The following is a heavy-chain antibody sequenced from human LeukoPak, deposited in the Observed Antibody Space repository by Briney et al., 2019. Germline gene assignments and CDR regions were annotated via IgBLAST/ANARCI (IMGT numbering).Heavy chain of an antibody. CDR2: IIPIFGTA. CDR1: GYTFTGYY. V-gene: IGHV1-69*13. CDR3: ARGSYTWFDP. J-gene: IGHJ5*02. Sequence: SVKVSCKASGYTFTGYYIHWVRQAPGQGLEWMGGIIPIFGTANYAQKFQGRVTITADESTSTAYMELSSLRSEDTAVYYCARGSYTWFDPWGQGTLVTVSS. D-gene: IGHD3-10*01.